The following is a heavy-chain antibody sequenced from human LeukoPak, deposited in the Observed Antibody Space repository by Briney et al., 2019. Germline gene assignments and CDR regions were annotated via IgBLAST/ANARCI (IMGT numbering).Heavy chain of an antibody. CDR2: IYYSGST. CDR1: GYSISSGYY. D-gene: IGHD3-16*01. J-gene: IGHJ6*03. CDR3: ARETSQKGAHYMDV. V-gene: IGHV4-61*01. Sequence: SETLSVTCTVSGYSISSGYYWGWIRQPPGKGLKWIGYIYYSGSTSYSPSLRSRVTISVDTSKNQFSLKLSSVTAADTAVYYCARETSQKGAHYMDVWGKGTTVTISS.